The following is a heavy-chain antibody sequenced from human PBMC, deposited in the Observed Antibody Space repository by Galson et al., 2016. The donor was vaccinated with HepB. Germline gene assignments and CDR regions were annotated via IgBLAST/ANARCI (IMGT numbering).Heavy chain of an antibody. CDR1: GFTVSNNY. V-gene: IGHV3-53*01. CDR3: ARDHSGLGAIVGVVKPPDY. Sequence: SLRLSCAASGFTVSNNYMSWVRQAPGKGLDWVSVIYSGGSTHYADSVKGRFTIIREDSKNKLYLQMNSLRAEDTALYYCARDHSGLGAIVGVVKPPDYWGQGSLVTVS. CDR2: IYSGGST. D-gene: IGHD3-3*01. J-gene: IGHJ4*02.